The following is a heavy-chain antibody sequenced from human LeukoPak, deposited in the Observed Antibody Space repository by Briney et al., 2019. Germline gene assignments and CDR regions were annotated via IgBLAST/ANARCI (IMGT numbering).Heavy chain of an antibody. D-gene: IGHD7-27*01. CDR2: IYYSGST. CDR1: GGSISSGSYY. V-gene: IGHV4-39*07. Sequence: SETLSLTCTVSGGSISSGSYYWGWIRQPPGKGLEWIGSIYYSGSTYYNPSLKSRVTISVDTSKNQLSLKLSSVTAADTAVYYCARRRYLGRFGLFDPWGQGTLVTVSS. J-gene: IGHJ5*02. CDR3: ARRRYLGRFGLFDP.